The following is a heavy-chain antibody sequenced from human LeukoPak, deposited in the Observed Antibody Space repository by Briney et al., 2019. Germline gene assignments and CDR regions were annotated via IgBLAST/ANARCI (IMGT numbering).Heavy chain of an antibody. V-gene: IGHV4-59*08. D-gene: IGHD6-6*01. J-gene: IGHJ4*02. CDR3: AAGLSSSDSFDY. CDR2: IHHSGST. CDR1: GGSISSYY. Sequence: PSETLSLTCTVSGGSISSYYWSWIRQPPGKGLEWIGYIHHSGSTNYNPSLKSRVTISVDTSKNQFSLKLSSATAADTAVYYCAAGLSSSDSFDYWGQGTLVTVSS.